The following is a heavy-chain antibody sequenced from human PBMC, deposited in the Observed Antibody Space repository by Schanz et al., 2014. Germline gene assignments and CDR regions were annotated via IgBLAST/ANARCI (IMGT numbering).Heavy chain of an antibody. J-gene: IGHJ4*02. CDR3: ARKVVATIGGYYDN. V-gene: IGHV3-23*01. CDR2: ISSGGGST. CDR1: GFTFTTYA. Sequence: DVQLLESGGGLVQPGGSLRLSCAASGFTFTTYAMSWVRQAPGKGLEWVSSISSGGGSTYYADSVKGRFTISRDNSKNTLYLQMKSLRAEDTAVYYCARKVVATIGGYYDNWGQGTLVIVSS. D-gene: IGHD5-12*01.